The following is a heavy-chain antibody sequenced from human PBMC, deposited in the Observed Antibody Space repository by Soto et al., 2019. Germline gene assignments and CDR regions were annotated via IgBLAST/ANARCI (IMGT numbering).Heavy chain of an antibody. CDR3: ARGRTPDYIWGSYRTRSGYFDY. CDR2: INHSGST. CDR1: GGSISGYY. J-gene: IGHJ4*02. V-gene: IGHV4-34*01. D-gene: IGHD3-16*02. Sequence: SETLSLTCAVYGGSISGYYWSWIRQPPGKGLEWIGEINHSGSTNYNPSLKSRVTISVDTSKNQFSLKLSSVTAADTAVYYCARGRTPDYIWGSYRTRSGYFDYWGQGTLVTVSS.